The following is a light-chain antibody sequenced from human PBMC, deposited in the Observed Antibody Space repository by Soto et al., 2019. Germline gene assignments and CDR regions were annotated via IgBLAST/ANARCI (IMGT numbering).Light chain of an antibody. CDR1: ISDIGTYYY. J-gene: IGLJ2*01. Sequence: QSALTQPPSASGSPGQSVTISCTGTISDIGTYYYVSWYQQHPGKAPKLIIYEVNERPSGVPDRFSGSKSGNTASLPVSGLQAEDEAHYYCSSYAGTKTLVFGGGTKLTVL. CDR3: SSYAGTKTLV. V-gene: IGLV2-8*01. CDR2: EVN.